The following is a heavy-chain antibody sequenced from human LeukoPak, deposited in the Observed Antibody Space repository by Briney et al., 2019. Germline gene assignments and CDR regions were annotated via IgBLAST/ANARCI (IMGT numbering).Heavy chain of an antibody. V-gene: IGHV4-34*01. Sequence: SETLSLTCAVYGGSFSGYYWNWIRQPPGKGLEWIGEINHSGSTNYNSSLKSRLTISVDTSKNQFSLKLRSVSAADTAVYFCARDGFRTLYYFDYWGQGILVTVSS. CDR3: ARDGFRTLYYFDY. D-gene: IGHD1-14*01. CDR2: INHSGST. CDR1: GGSFSGYY. J-gene: IGHJ4*02.